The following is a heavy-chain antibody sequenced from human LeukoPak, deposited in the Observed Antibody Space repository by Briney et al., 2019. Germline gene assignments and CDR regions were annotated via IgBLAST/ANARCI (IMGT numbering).Heavy chain of an antibody. CDR3: ARGSSTEAFDY. D-gene: IGHD1-26*01. CDR1: GFTFSSYG. V-gene: IGHV3-33*01. Sequence: GGSLRLSCGASGFTFSSYGIHWVRQAPGKGLEWVAVIWYDGTNKHYADSVKGRLTISRDNSKNTVYLQMNSVRAGDTAVYYCARGSSTEAFDYWGQGTLVTVSS. CDR2: IWYDGTNK. J-gene: IGHJ4*02.